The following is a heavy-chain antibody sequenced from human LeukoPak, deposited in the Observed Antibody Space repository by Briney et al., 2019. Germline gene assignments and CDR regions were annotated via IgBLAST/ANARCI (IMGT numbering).Heavy chain of an antibody. CDR3: AKEEGSSSRYFQH. J-gene: IGHJ1*01. D-gene: IGHD6-6*01. CDR2: ISWNSGSI. V-gene: IGHV3-9*01. Sequence: PGRSLRLSCAASGFTFDDYAMHCVRQAPGKGLEWVSGISWNSGSIAYADSVKGRFTISRDNAKNSLYLQMNSLRAEDTALYYCAKEEGSSSRYFQHWGQGTLVTVSS. CDR1: GFTFDDYA.